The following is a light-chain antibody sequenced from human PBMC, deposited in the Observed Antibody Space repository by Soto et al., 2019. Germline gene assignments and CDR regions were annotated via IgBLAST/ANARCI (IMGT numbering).Light chain of an antibody. Sequence: EIVLTQSPGTLSLSPGERATLSCRASQSVSSSYLAWYQQKPGQATRLLIYGASSRATGIPDRVSGSGSGTAFTLTISRLEPEDFAVYYCQRYCSSSWTFGQGTKVDIK. CDR3: QRYCSSSWT. V-gene: IGKV3-20*01. CDR2: GAS. J-gene: IGKJ1*01. CDR1: QSVSSSY.